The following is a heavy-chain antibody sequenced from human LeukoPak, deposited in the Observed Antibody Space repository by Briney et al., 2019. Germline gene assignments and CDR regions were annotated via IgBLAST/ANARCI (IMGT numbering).Heavy chain of an antibody. Sequence: PGGSLRLSCAASGFTFSTYWMQWVRQAPGKGLVWVSRMNSGGSSTDYADSVKGRFTISRDNAKNTLYLQMNSLRAEDTAVYYCARYDYWGGAFDYWGQGTLVTVSS. CDR3: ARYDYWGGAFDY. CDR1: GFTFSTYW. D-gene: IGHD3-3*01. V-gene: IGHV3-74*01. CDR2: MNSGGSST. J-gene: IGHJ4*02.